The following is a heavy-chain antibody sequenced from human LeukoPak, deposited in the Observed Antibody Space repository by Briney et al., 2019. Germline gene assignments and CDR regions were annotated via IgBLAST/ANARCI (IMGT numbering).Heavy chain of an antibody. CDR3: ARGWELLGEFDY. CDR1: GYTFTSYG. CDR2: ISAYNGNT. J-gene: IGHJ4*02. Sequence: ASVKVSCKASGYTFTSYGISWVRQAPGQGLEWMGWISAYNGNTNYAQKLQGGVTITRDTSASTAYMELSSLRSEDTAVYYCARGWELLGEFDYWGQGTLVTVSS. D-gene: IGHD2-15*01. V-gene: IGHV1-18*01.